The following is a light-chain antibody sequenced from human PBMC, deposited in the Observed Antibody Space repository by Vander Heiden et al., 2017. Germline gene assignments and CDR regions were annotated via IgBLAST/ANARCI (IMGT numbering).Light chain of an antibody. CDR2: GAS. Sequence: DIQMTQSPSSLSASVGDRVTITCRASQDISNYLVWFQQKPGKAPKALIYGASRLQSGVPSRFSGSGSGTGFTLTISSLQPEDFATYYCQQYDSYPLTFGGGTKVGIK. V-gene: IGKV1-16*01. CDR3: QQYDSYPLT. CDR1: QDISNY. J-gene: IGKJ4*01.